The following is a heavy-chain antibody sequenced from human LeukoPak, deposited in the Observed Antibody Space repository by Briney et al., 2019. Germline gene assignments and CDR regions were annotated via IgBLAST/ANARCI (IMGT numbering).Heavy chain of an antibody. CDR1: GFTFSSYW. J-gene: IGHJ6*04. CDR3: ARHPSDYDGSGSYYLYYYYYYGMDV. CDR2: IKQDGSEK. Sequence: GGTLRLSCAASGFTFSSYWMSWVSQAPGKGLECVANIKQDGSEKYYVDSVKGRFTISRDNAKNSLYLQMNSLRAEDTAVYYCARHPSDYDGSGSYYLYYYYYYGMDVWGKGTTVTVSS. V-gene: IGHV3-7*01. D-gene: IGHD3-10*01.